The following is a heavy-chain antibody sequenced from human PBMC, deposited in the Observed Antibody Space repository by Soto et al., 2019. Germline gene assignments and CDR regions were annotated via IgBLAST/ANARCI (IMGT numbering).Heavy chain of an antibody. CDR3: AREALYCSGGSCYSGNWFDP. D-gene: IGHD2-15*01. J-gene: IGHJ5*02. CDR1: GFTFSSYG. CDR2: IWYDVSNK. Sequence: QVQLVQSGGGVVQPGRSLRLSCAASGFTFSSYGMHWVRQAPGKGLEWVAVIWYDVSNKYYADSVKGRFTISRDNSKTTLYLQMNRLRAEDTAVYYCAREALYCSGGSCYSGNWFDPWGQGPLVTVSS. V-gene: IGHV3-33*01.